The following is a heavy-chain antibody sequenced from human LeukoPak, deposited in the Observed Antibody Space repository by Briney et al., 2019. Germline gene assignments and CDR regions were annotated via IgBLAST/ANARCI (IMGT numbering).Heavy chain of an antibody. CDR1: GFTFSNYA. CDR3: AKAQELGNYEFFLFDY. D-gene: IGHD7-27*01. Sequence: PGGCLRLSCAASGFTFSNYAMNWVRQAPGKGLEWVSGITVSDYSTYYADSVKGRFTISRDNSKNTLYLQMNSLRAEDTAVYYCAKAQELGNYEFFLFDYWGQGTLVTV. CDR2: ITVSDYST. J-gene: IGHJ4*02. V-gene: IGHV3-23*01.